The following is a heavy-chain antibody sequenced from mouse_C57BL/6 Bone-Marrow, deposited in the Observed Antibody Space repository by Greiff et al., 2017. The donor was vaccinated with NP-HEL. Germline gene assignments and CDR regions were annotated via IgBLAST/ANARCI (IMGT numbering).Heavy chain of an antibody. CDR2: IRNKANGYTT. Sequence: EVKLVESGGGLVQPGGSLSLSCAASGFTFTDYYMSWVRQPPGKALEWLGFIRNKANGYTTEYSASVKGRFTISRDNSQSILYLQMNALRAEDSATYYCASLTVTDFDYWGQGTTLTVSS. V-gene: IGHV7-3*01. J-gene: IGHJ2*01. CDR1: GFTFTDYY. D-gene: IGHD4-1*01. CDR3: ASLTVTDFDY.